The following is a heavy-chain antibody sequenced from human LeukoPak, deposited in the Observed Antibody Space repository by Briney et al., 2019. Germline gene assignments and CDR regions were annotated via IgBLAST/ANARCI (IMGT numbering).Heavy chain of an antibody. V-gene: IGHV3-7*04. Sequence: PGGSLRLSCAASGFTFSTYWMTWVRQAPGKGPEWMANIKEDRSATYYVDSVKGRFTISRDNAKKSLYLQMNSLRAEDTAVYYCARDSPGYLAYDSWGQGTLVTVSS. CDR1: GFTFSTYW. CDR3: ARDSPGYLAYDS. D-gene: IGHD1-1*01. J-gene: IGHJ4*02. CDR2: IKEDRSAT.